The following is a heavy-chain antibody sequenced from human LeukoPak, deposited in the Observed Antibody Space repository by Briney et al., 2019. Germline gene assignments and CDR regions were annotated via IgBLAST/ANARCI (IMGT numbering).Heavy chain of an antibody. CDR2: IYYSGST. V-gene: IGHV4-59*12. J-gene: IGHJ6*03. Sequence: SETLSLTCTVSGGSISSYYWSWIRQPPGKGLEWVGFIYYSGSTNYNPSLKSRVTISVDTSKNQFSLKLSSVTAADTAVYYCARETSQKGAHYMDVWGKGTTVTISS. CDR3: ARETSQKGAHYMDV. CDR1: GGSISSYY. D-gene: IGHD3-16*01.